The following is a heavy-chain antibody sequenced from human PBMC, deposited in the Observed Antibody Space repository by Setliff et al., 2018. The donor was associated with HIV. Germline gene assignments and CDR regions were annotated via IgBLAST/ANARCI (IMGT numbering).Heavy chain of an antibody. CDR3: ECYNSDDGYFDN. CDR1: GGSISSYY. V-gene: IGHV4-59*08. CDR2: IYYSGST. J-gene: IGHJ4*02. D-gene: IGHD2-8*01. Sequence: SETLSLTCTVSGGSISSYYWSWIRQPPGKGLEWIGYIYYSGSTYYNPSLKSRVTISVDTSKNQFSLKLSSVTAADTAVYYCECYNSDDGYFDNWGQGALVTVSS.